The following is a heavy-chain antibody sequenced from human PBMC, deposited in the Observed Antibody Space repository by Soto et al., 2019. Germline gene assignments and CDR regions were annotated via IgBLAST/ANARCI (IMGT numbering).Heavy chain of an antibody. D-gene: IGHD3-10*01. CDR1: GGSFSGYQ. J-gene: IGHJ6*03. CDR2: INDSGNI. CDR3: ARGLILWFGELSRRGGYYYYMDV. V-gene: IGHV4-34*01. Sequence: QVQLQQWGAGLLKPSETLSLTCAVYGGSFSGYQWSWIRQTPGKGLEWSGEINDSGNINYNPSLKNRVTILLDTPKKQISLKLSSVTAADSAVYYCARGLILWFGELSRRGGYYYYMDVWGKGNTVTVSS.